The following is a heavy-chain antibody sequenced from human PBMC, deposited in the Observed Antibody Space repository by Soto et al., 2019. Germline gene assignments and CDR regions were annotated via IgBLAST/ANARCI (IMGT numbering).Heavy chain of an antibody. Sequence: EVQLLDSGGGLVQPGGSLRLTCAASGFTFRTYAMHWVRQAPGKGLEWVSGISNSGGTTDDADFVKSRFTISRDNSKNALYLQMNSMRVEDTAVYYCANSRRGLEVDYWGQGTLVTVSS. CDR1: GFTFRTYA. D-gene: IGHD1-1*01. CDR3: ANSRRGLEVDY. V-gene: IGHV3-23*01. J-gene: IGHJ4*02. CDR2: ISNSGGTT.